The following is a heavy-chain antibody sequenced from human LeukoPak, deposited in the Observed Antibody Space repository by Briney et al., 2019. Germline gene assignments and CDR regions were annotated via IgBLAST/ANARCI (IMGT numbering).Heavy chain of an antibody. V-gene: IGHV3-9*01. CDR3: AKDGGVLTEGYYFDY. D-gene: IGHD3-9*01. CDR2: ISWNSGSI. CDR1: GFTFDDYA. J-gene: IGHJ4*02. Sequence: PLRLSCAASGFTFDDYAMHWVRQAPGKGLEWVSGISWNSGSIGYADSVKGRFTISRDNAKNSLYLQMDSLRAEDTALYYCAKDGGVLTEGYYFDYWGQGTLVTVSS.